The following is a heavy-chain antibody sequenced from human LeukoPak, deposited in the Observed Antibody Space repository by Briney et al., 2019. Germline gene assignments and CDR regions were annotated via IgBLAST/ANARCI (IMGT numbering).Heavy chain of an antibody. D-gene: IGHD6-19*01. CDR2: ISSSSSYI. CDR3: ARHPHEAGDY. CDR1: GLTFSSYS. Sequence: GGSLRLSCAASGLTFSSYSMNWVRQAPGKGLEWVSSISSSSSYIYYADSVKGRFTISRDNAKNSLYLQMNSLRAEDTAVYYCARHPHEAGDYWGQGTLVTVSS. V-gene: IGHV3-21*01. J-gene: IGHJ4*02.